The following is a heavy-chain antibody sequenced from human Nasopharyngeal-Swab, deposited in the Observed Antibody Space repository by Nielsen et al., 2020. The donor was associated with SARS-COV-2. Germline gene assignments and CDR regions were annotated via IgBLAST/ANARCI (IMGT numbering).Heavy chain of an antibody. D-gene: IGHD1-1*01. J-gene: IGHJ3*02. Sequence: SETLSLTCTVSGGSISGFYWSWIRQLPGKGLEWIGYISDSGSTIYNPSLRSRVTISVDTSKNQFSLKLSSVTAADTAVYYCAREFGTRDAFDIWGQGTMVTVSS. CDR2: ISDSGST. CDR1: GGSISGFY. V-gene: IGHV4-59*01. CDR3: AREFGTRDAFDI.